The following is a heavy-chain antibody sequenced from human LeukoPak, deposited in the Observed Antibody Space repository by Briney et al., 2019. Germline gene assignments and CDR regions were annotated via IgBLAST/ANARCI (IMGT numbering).Heavy chain of an antibody. J-gene: IGHJ4*02. CDR3: ATRYDFWSGYNLYYFDY. CDR2: FDPEDGET. CDR1: GYTFTELS. D-gene: IGHD3-3*01. V-gene: IGHV1-24*01. Sequence: GSVKVSCKVSGYTFTELSMHWVRQAPGKGLEWMGGFDPEDGETIYAQKFQGRVTMTEDTSTDTAYMELSSPRSEDTAVYYCATRYDFWSGYNLYYFDYWGQGTLVTVPS.